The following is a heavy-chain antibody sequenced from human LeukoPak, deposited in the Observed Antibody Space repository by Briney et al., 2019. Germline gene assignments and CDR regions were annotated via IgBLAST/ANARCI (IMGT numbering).Heavy chain of an antibody. CDR3: ARDPPPYYYDSSGSHGDY. J-gene: IGHJ4*02. CDR2: IYSGGST. D-gene: IGHD3-22*01. CDR1: GFTVSSNY. Sequence: PGGSLRLSCAASGFTVSSNYMSWVRQAPGKGLEWVPVIYSGGSTYYADSVKGRFTISRDNSKNTLYLQMNSLRAEDTAVYYCARDPPPYYYDSSGSHGDYWGQGTLVTVSS. V-gene: IGHV3-66*02.